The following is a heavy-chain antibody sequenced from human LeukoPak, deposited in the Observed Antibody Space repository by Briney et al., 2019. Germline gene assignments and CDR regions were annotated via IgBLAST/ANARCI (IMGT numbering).Heavy chain of an antibody. J-gene: IGHJ5*02. CDR2: INHSGST. CDR1: GGSFSGYY. Sequence: PSGTLSLTCAVYGGSFSGYYWSWIRQPPGKGLEWIGEINHSGSTNYNPSLKSRVTISVDTSKNQFSLKLSSVTAADTAVYYRAGRMVRGVSRRNNWFDPWGQGTLVTVSS. D-gene: IGHD3-10*01. CDR3: AGRMVRGVSRRNNWFDP. V-gene: IGHV4-34*01.